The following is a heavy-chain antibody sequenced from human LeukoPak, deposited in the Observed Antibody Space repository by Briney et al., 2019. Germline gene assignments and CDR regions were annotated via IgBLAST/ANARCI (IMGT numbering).Heavy chain of an antibody. CDR2: ISAYNGNT. D-gene: IGHD5-12*01. V-gene: IGHV1-18*01. Sequence: ASVKVSCKASGYTFTSYIITWVRQAPGQGLEWMGWISAYNGNTNYAQKVQGRVTMTTDTSTSTAYMELRSLRSDDTAVYYCARDPSGYDSDYWGQGTLVTVSS. CDR3: ARDPSGYDSDY. J-gene: IGHJ4*02. CDR1: GYTFTSYI.